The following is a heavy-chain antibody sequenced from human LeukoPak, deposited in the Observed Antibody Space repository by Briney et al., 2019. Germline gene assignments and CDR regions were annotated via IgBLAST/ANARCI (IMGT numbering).Heavy chain of an antibody. D-gene: IGHD2-15*01. Sequence: SQTLSLTCAISGDSVSSNSAAWNWITQSPSRGLEWLGRTYYRSKWHNDYAVSVKSRITIKPDTSKNQFSLQLNSVTSEDTAVYYCARSGGWLDNWGQGTLVTVSS. J-gene: IGHJ5*02. CDR2: TYYRSKWHN. CDR3: ARSGGWLDN. V-gene: IGHV6-1*01. CDR1: GDSVSSNSAA.